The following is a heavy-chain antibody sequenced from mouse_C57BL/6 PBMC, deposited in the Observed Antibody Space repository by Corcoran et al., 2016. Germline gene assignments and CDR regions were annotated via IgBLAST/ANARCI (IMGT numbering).Heavy chain of an antibody. V-gene: IGHV1-26*01. CDR2: INPNNGGT. J-gene: IGHJ4*01. CDR1: GYTFTDYY. CDR3: ARGGTEDY. D-gene: IGHD3-3*01. Sequence: EVQLQQSGPELVKPGASVKISCKASGYTFTDYYMNWVKQSHGKSLEWIGDINPNNGGTSYNQKFKGKATLTVDKSSSTAYMELRSLTSEDSAVYYCARGGTEDYWGQGTSVTVSS.